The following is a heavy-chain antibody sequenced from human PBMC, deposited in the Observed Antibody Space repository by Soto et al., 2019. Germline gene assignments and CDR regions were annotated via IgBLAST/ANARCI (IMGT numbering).Heavy chain of an antibody. Sequence: SETLSLTCVVSGGSISSYYWSWLRQSAGKGLEWIGRIYSSGTTNYNPSLKSRVTMAGDTSKNQFSLKLTSVTAADTAVYYCARGPGSYNSFDLWRQGTLVTVSS. D-gene: IGHD3-10*01. J-gene: IGHJ5*02. CDR2: IYSSGTT. V-gene: IGHV4-4*07. CDR3: ARGPGSYNSFDL. CDR1: GGSISSYY.